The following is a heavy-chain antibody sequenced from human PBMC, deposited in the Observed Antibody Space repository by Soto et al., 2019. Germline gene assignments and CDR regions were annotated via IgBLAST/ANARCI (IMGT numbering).Heavy chain of an antibody. Sequence: GGSLRLSCAASGFTFSSYSMNWVRQAPGKGLEWVSSISSSSSYIYYADSVKGRFTIPRDNAKNSLYLQMNSLRAEDTAVYYCSRRKLRVGATVSCFDAWGQGTLVTVSS. CDR1: GFTFSSYS. D-gene: IGHD1-26*01. J-gene: IGHJ5*02. V-gene: IGHV3-21*01. CDR2: ISSSSSYI. CDR3: SRRKLRVGATVSCFDA.